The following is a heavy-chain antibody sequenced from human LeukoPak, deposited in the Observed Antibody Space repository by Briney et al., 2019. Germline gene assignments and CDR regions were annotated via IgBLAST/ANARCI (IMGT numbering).Heavy chain of an antibody. V-gene: IGHV4-59*01. CDR2: IYYSGST. J-gene: IGHJ5*02. CDR1: GGSFSSYY. CDR3: ARGDESPPIIWFDP. Sequence: SETLSLTCAVYGGSFSSYYWSWIRQPPGKGLEWIGYIYYSGSTNYNPSLKSRVTISVDTSKNQFSLKLSSVTAADTAVYYCARGDESPPIIWFDPWGQGTLVTVSS.